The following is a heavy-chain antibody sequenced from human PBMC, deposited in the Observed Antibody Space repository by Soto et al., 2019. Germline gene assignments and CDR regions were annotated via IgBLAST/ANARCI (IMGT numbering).Heavy chain of an antibody. Sequence: ASVKVSCKASGYTFTSYGISWVRQAPGQGLEWMGWISAYNGNTNYAQKLQGRVTTTTDTSTSTAYMELRSLRSDDTAVYYCARDSNYDAIYYYYGTDVWGQGTTVTVSS. CDR1: GYTFTSYG. J-gene: IGHJ6*02. CDR3: ARDSNYDAIYYYYGTDV. D-gene: IGHD4-4*01. V-gene: IGHV1-18*01. CDR2: ISAYNGNT.